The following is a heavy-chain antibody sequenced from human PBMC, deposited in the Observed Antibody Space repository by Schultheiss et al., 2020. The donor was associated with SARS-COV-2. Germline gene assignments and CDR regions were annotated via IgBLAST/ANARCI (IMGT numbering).Heavy chain of an antibody. Sequence: GGSLRLSCAASGFTFSSYAMSWVRQAPGKGLEWVSAISGSGGSTYYADSVKGRFTISRDNAKNSLYLQMNSLRAEDTAVYYCARAPYDFWSGYYPYYYYYYMDVWGKGTTVTVSS. J-gene: IGHJ6*03. CDR2: ISGSGGST. D-gene: IGHD3-3*01. CDR1: GFTFSSYA. CDR3: ARAPYDFWSGYYPYYYYYYMDV. V-gene: IGHV3-23*01.